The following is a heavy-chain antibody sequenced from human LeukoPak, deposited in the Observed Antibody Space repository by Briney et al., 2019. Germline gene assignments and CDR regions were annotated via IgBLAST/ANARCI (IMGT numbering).Heavy chain of an antibody. CDR2: LSSSGGST. CDR1: GFTFSNYG. CDR3: ARARSHNYDFWSGSYYFMDV. V-gene: IGHV3-23*01. Sequence: PGGSLRLSCAASGFTFSNYGMNWVRQAPGKGLEWVSALSSSGGSTYYADSVKGRFTISRDNSKNTLYLQMSSLRAEDTALYYCARARSHNYDFWSGSYYFMDVWGKGTTVTVSS. J-gene: IGHJ6*03. D-gene: IGHD3-3*01.